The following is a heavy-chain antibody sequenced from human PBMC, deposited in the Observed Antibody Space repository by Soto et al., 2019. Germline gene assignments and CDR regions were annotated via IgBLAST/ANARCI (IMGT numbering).Heavy chain of an antibody. CDR1: GGNSVGYC. Sequence: SVPKSLTWGVDGGNSVGYCLSWISKNTGKGLEWIGEINHSGSTNYNPSLKSRVTISVDTSKNQFSLKLSSVTAADTAVYYCSRGVRGVIMYYYYYMDVWGKGTTVTVS. D-gene: IGHD3-10*01. CDR2: INHSGST. J-gene: IGHJ6*03. V-gene: IGHV4-34*08. CDR3: SRGVRGVIMYYYYYMDV.